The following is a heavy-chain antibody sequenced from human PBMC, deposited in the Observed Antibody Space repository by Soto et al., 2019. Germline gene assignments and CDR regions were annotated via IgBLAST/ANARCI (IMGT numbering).Heavy chain of an antibody. V-gene: IGHV1-46*01. CDR1: GYTFTSYY. D-gene: IGHD3-16*01. Sequence: QVQLVQSGAEVKKPGASVKVSCKASGYTFTSYYMLWVRQAPGQGLEWMGIINPRGGSTNYAQKFXXRXTXXRDTSTSTVYMELSSLRSEDTAVYYCARGWGDFQHWGQGTLVTVSS. CDR2: INPRGGST. J-gene: IGHJ1*01. CDR3: ARGWGDFQH.